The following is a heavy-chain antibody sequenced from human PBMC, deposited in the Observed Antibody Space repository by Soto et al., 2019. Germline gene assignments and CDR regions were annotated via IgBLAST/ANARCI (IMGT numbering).Heavy chain of an antibody. CDR1: GYTFGTYT. Sequence: ASVKVSCKTSGYTFGTYTMNWVRQAPGQRFVWMGWINAYNSDTKYSQKFQGRVTITRDTSASTVYMELSSLKSEDTAVYYCARMGYCTGETCYRFDYWGQGTLVTVSS. CDR3: ARMGYCTGETCYRFDY. V-gene: IGHV1-3*01. J-gene: IGHJ4*02. CDR2: INAYNSDT. D-gene: IGHD2-8*02.